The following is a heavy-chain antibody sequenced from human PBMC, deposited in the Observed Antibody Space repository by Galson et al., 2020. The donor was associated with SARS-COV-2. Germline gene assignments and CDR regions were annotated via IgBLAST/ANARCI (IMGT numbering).Heavy chain of an antibody. V-gene: IGHV4-39*07. CDR3: ARDATSSGWYNWFDP. D-gene: IGHD6-19*01. CDR1: GGSIRSSNYY. CDR2: VLNSGTT. Sequence: SETLSLTCAVSGGSIRSSNYYWGWIRQPPGKGLEWIGSVLNSGTTHYSPSLQSRVTISVDTSKNQFSLNLNSVTAADTAMYYCARDATSSGWYNWFDPWGQGTLVTVSS. J-gene: IGHJ5*02.